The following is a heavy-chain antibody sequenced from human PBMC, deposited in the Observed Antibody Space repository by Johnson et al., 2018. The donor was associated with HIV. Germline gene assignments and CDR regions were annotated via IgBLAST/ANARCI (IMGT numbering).Heavy chain of an antibody. CDR1: GFMFSDYY. Sequence: QMQLVESGGGLVKPGGSLRLSCAASGFMFSDYYMSWIRQAPGKGLEWISYISSSSTNIYNADSVKGRFTISRDNAKNSVYLQMNSLRAEYTALYYCASSRANDYGIPDAFPVWGQGTMVTVSS. J-gene: IGHJ3*01. V-gene: IGHV3-11*01. CDR2: ISSSSTNI. D-gene: IGHD4-17*01. CDR3: ASSRANDYGIPDAFPV.